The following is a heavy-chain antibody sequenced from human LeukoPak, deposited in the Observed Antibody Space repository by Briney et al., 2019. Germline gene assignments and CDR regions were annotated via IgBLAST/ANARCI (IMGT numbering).Heavy chain of an antibody. CDR1: GGSISSGDYY. D-gene: IGHD2-2*01. CDR2: IYYSGST. V-gene: IGHV4-30-4*01. J-gene: IGHJ2*01. CDR3: ARGLVEVVGGYFDL. Sequence: SETLSLTCTVSGGSISSGDYYWSWIRQPPGKGLEWIGYIYYSGSTYYNPSLKRRVTISVDTSKNQFSLKLSSVTAADTAVYYCARGLVEVVGGYFDLWGRGTLVTVSS.